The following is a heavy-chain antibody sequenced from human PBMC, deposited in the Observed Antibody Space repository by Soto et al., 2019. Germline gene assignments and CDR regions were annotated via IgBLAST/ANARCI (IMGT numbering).Heavy chain of an antibody. Sequence: QVQLQESGPGLVKPSETLSLTCTVSGGSISSYYWSWIRQPPGKGLEWIGYIYYTGYTNYNPSLKSRVTISVDTSKNRFSLNVSSVTAADTAVYYCARVKWFGESGFDYWGQGTLVTVSS. CDR2: IYYTGYT. V-gene: IGHV4-59*01. CDR1: GGSISSYY. D-gene: IGHD3-10*01. CDR3: ARVKWFGESGFDY. J-gene: IGHJ4*02.